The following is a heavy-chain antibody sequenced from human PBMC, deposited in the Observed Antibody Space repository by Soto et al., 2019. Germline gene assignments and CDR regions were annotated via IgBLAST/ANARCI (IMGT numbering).Heavy chain of an antibody. CDR3: ARDLARRTTVTTLKSVGYYYYMYV. CDR2: ISAYNGNT. Sequence: ASVKVSCKASGYTFTSYCISWVRQAPGQGLEWMGWISAYNGNTNYAQKLQGRVTMTTDTSTSTAYMELRSLRSDDTAVYYCARDLARRTTVTTLKSVGYYYYMYVWGKGTTVTVSS. CDR1: GYTFTSYC. V-gene: IGHV1-18*01. J-gene: IGHJ6*03. D-gene: IGHD4-17*01.